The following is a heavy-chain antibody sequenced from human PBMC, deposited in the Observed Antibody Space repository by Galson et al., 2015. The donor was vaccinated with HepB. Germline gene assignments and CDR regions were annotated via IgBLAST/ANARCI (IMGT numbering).Heavy chain of an antibody. CDR1: GFTFSSYA. Sequence: SLRLSCAASGFTFSSYAMSWVRQAPGKGLEWVSAISGSGGSTYYADPVKGRFTISRDNSKNTLYLQMNSLRAEDTAVYYCAKDHLKYYYDSSGYGDMDVWGQGTTVTVSS. V-gene: IGHV3-23*01. D-gene: IGHD3-22*01. J-gene: IGHJ6*02. CDR2: ISGSGGST. CDR3: AKDHLKYYYDSSGYGDMDV.